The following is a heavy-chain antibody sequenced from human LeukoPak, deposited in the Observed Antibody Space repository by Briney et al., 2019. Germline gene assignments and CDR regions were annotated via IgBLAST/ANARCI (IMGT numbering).Heavy chain of an antibody. CDR2: IYHSGIT. J-gene: IGHJ4*02. D-gene: IGHD3-3*01. CDR3: ARRVVAIFYFDY. Sequence: PSETLSLTCAVSGGSISSGGYSWSWIRQPPEKGLEWIGYIYHSGITYYNPSLKSRVTMSLDRSKNQFSLKLTSVTAADTAVYYCARRVVAIFYFDYWGQGALVTVSS. CDR1: GGSISSGGYS. V-gene: IGHV4-30-2*01.